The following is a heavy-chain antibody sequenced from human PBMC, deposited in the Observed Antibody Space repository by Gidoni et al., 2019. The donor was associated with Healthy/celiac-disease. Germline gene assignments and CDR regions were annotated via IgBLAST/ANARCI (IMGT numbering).Heavy chain of an antibody. J-gene: IGHJ4*02. V-gene: IGHV3-23*01. CDR2: ISGSGGST. D-gene: IGHD2-2*01. CDR3: AKKDIVVVPAATLDY. Sequence: EVQLLESGGGLVQPGGSLRLSCAASGFTLSSYAMSWVRPAPGKGLEWVSAISGSGGSTYYADSVKGRFTISRDNSKNTLYLQMNSLRAEDTAVYYCAKKDIVVVPAATLDYWGQGTLVTVSS. CDR1: GFTLSSYA.